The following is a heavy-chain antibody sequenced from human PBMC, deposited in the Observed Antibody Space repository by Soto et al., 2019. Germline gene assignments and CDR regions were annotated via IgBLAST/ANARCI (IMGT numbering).Heavy chain of an antibody. CDR3: AREKGSSGYYSFDY. V-gene: IGHV4-61*01. CDR1: GGSVSSGSYY. J-gene: IGHJ4*02. CDR2: IYYSGST. Sequence: QVQLQESGPGLAKPSETLSLTCTVSGGSVSSGSYYWSWIRQPPGKGLEWIGYIYYSGSTNYNPSLKSRVTISVDTSKNQFSLKLSSVTAADTAVYYCAREKGSSGYYSFDYWGQGTLVTVSS. D-gene: IGHD3-22*01.